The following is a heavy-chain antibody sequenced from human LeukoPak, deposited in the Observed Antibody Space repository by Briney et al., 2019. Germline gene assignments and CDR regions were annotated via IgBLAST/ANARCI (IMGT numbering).Heavy chain of an antibody. Sequence: PSETLSLTCTVSGGSISPFYWSWIRPPPGKGLQWIGYFYCTGSTNFDPSLKSRVTMSLDTSKHQLSLKLISVTAADTAVYYCVRSGGRGGGVWGQGTLVTVSS. D-gene: IGHD3-10*01. V-gene: IGHV4-59*01. J-gene: IGHJ4*02. CDR3: VRSGGRGGGV. CDR2: FYCTGST. CDR1: GGSISPFY.